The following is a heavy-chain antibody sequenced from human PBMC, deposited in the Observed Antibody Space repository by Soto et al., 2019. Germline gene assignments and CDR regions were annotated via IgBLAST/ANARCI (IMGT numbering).Heavy chain of an antibody. V-gene: IGHV3-48*04. D-gene: IGHD3-9*01. J-gene: IGHJ4*02. CDR3: ARDKDWAFDY. CDR1: GFTFSSYG. Sequence: PGGSLRLSCAASGFTFSSYGMHWVRQAPGKGLEWVSYIFVSSSPIYYADSVKGRFTVSRDNSQNSLFLLMNSLRAEDTAVYYCARDKDWAFDYWGQGTLVTVSS. CDR2: IFVSSSPI.